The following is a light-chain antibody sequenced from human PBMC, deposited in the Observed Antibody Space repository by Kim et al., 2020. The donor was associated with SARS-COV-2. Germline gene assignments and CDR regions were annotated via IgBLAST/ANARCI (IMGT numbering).Light chain of an antibody. Sequence: QSALTQPRSVSGSPGQSVIISCTGTSSDVGGYNHVSWYQQHPDKAPKFMIYDVNQRPSGVSDRFSGSKSGNTASLSISGLQAEDEADYYCCSYAGSNTWVFGGGTKLTVL. V-gene: IGLV2-11*01. CDR3: CSYAGSNTWV. CDR2: DVN. CDR1: SSDVGGYNH. J-gene: IGLJ3*02.